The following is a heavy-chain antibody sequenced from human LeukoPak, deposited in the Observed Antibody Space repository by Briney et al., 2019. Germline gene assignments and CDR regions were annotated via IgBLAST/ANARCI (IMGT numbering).Heavy chain of an antibody. CDR2: IIPLFGTA. J-gene: IGHJ4*02. CDR1: GGTFSSYT. V-gene: IGHV1-69*13. Sequence: SVKVSCKASGGTFSSYTISWVRQAPGQGLEWMGGIIPLFGTANYAQKFQGRVTITADESTSTAYMELSSLRSEDTAVYYCASRQSSGWYPLGYWGQGTLVTVSS. D-gene: IGHD6-19*01. CDR3: ASRQSSGWYPLGY.